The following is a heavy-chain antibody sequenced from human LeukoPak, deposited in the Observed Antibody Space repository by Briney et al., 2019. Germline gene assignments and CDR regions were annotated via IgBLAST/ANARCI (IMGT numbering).Heavy chain of an antibody. CDR1: GFTFSSYE. V-gene: IGHV3-48*03. CDR3: ARALAYYYESSGHFDY. CDR2: ISTSGSTI. D-gene: IGHD3-22*01. Sequence: GGSLRLSXAVSGFTFSSYEMNWVRQAPGKGLEWVSYISTSGSTIYYADSVKGRFTISRDNAQNSLYLQMNSLRAEDTAVYYCARALAYYYESSGHFDYWGQGTLVTVSS. J-gene: IGHJ4*02.